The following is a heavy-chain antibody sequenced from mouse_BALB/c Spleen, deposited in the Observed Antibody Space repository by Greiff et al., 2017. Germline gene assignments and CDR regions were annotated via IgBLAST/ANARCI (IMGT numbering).Heavy chain of an antibody. J-gene: IGHJ2*01. D-gene: IGHD2-1*01. CDR3: ARYYRRDGNYVRYYFDY. V-gene: IGHV5-9*03. CDR1: GFTFSSYT. Sequence: EVKVVESGGGLVKPGGSLKLSCAASGFTFSSYTMSWVRQTPEKRLEWVATISSGGGNTYYPDSVKGRFTISRDNAKNNLYLQMSSLRSEDTALYYCARYYRRDGNYVRYYFDYWGQGTTLTVSS. CDR2: ISSGGGNT.